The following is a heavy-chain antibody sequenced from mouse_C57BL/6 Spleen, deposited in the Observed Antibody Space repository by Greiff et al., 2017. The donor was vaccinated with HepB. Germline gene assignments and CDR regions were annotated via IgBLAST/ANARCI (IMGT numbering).Heavy chain of an antibody. CDR2: INPNYGTT. Sequence: EVKLVESGPELVKPGASVKISCKASGYSFTDYNMNWVKQSNGKSLEWIGVINPNYGTTSYNQKFKGKATLTVDQSSSTAYMQLNSLTSEDSAVYYCARVYDDYDVGYFDVWGTGTTVTVSS. CDR3: ARVYDDYDVGYFDV. J-gene: IGHJ1*03. D-gene: IGHD2-4*01. V-gene: IGHV1-39*01. CDR1: GYSFTDYN.